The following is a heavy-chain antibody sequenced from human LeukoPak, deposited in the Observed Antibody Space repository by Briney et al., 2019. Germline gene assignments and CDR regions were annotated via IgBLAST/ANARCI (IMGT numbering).Heavy chain of an antibody. CDR2: IRGGGAVT. CDR1: GFTFSNYA. J-gene: IGHJ3*02. CDR3: AKCEDSYGNGALDI. D-gene: IGHD5-18*01. V-gene: IGHV3-23*01. Sequence: GGSLRLSCAASGFTFSNYAMNWVRQAPGKGPEWVSYIRGGGAVTHYADSVKGRFTISRDNSKNTLYLQMSSLRAEDTAVYYCAKCEDSYGNGALDIWGQGSMVTVSS.